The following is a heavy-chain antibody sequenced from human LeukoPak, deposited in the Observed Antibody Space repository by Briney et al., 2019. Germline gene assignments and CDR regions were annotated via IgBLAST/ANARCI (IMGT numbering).Heavy chain of an antibody. CDR2: IYSGGST. D-gene: IGHD3-16*02. V-gene: IGHV3-53*01. CDR1: GFTVSSNY. J-gene: IGHJ4*02. Sequence: GGSLRLSCAASGFTVSSNYMSWVRQAPGKGLEWVSVIYSGGSTYYADSVKGRFTISRDDSKKTVYLQMNTLRAEDTAIYFCARHDSFIPYWGQGTLVTVSS. CDR3: ARHDSFIPY.